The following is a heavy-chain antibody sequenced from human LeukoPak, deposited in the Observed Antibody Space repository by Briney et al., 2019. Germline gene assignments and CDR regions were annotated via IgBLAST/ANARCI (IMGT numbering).Heavy chain of an antibody. CDR3: AKQSPYYYDSSGYYSSNFDY. J-gene: IGHJ4*02. Sequence: GGSLRLSCAASGFTFNSYSMNWVRQAPGKGLEWVSSISGSNSYIYYADSMKGRFTISRDNAKNSLYLQMNSLRAEDTAVYYCAKQSPYYYDSSGYYSSNFDYWGQGTLVTVSS. CDR2: ISGSNSYI. D-gene: IGHD3-22*01. CDR1: GFTFNSYS. V-gene: IGHV3-21*04.